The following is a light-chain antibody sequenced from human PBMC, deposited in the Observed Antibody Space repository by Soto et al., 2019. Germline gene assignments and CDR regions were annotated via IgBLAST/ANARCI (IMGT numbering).Light chain of an antibody. CDR2: ENN. CDR3: GTWDSNLSAYV. Sequence: KPPASVLAAPGQKVTLPSPGNSPNIGNNYVSWHQQLPGTAPKLLIYENNKRPSGLPDRFSGSKSGTSATLGITGLQTVDEAEYYCGTWDSNLSAYVFGTGTKVTVL. CDR1: SPNIGNNY. J-gene: IGLJ1*01. V-gene: IGLV1-51*02.